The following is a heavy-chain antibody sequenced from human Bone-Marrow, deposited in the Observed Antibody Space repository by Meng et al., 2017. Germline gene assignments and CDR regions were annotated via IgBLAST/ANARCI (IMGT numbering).Heavy chain of an antibody. CDR3: ARTNYDSLTGYYMTLYDVIDI. CDR2: ISYDGSNK. D-gene: IGHD3-9*01. Sequence: GESLKISCAASGFTFSSYAMHWVRQAPGKGLEWVAVISYDGSNKYYADSVKGRFTISRDNSKTTLYLKMNSLRAEDTAVYYCARTNYDSLTGYYMTLYDVIDIWGQGTMVTVSS. J-gene: IGHJ3*02. CDR1: GFTFSSYA. V-gene: IGHV3-30*04.